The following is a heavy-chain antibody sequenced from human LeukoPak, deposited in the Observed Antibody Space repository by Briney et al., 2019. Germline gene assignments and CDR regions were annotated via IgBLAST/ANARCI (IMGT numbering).Heavy chain of an antibody. J-gene: IGHJ3*02. CDR3: ASGSVADSSGFDAFDI. Sequence: PSETLSLTCTVSGYSISSGYYWGWIRQPPGKGLEWIGSIYHSGSTYYNPSLKSRVTISVDTSKNQFSLKLSSVTAADTAVYYCASGSVADSSGFDAFDIWGQGTMVTVSS. D-gene: IGHD3-22*01. V-gene: IGHV4-38-2*02. CDR1: GYSISSGYY. CDR2: IYHSGST.